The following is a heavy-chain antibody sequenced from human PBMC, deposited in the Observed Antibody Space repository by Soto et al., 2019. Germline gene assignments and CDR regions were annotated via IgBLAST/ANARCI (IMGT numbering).Heavy chain of an antibody. V-gene: IGHV4-39*01. CDR2: IYYSGST. J-gene: IGHJ4*02. CDR3: ARHGPAARPKRPYYFDY. Sequence: SETLSLTCTVSGGSISSSSYYWGWIRQPPGKGLEWIGSIYYSGSTYYNPSLKSRVTISVDTSKNQFSLKLSSVTAADTAVYYCARHGPAARPKRPYYFDYWGQGTLVTVSS. D-gene: IGHD6-6*01. CDR1: GGSISSSSYY.